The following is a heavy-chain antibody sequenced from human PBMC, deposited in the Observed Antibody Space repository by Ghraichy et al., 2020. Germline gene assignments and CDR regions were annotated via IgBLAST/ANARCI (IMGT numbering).Heavy chain of an antibody. CDR3: ARGPTRYWYFDL. CDR2: INRDSSFI. Sequence: GESLNISCAASALNFNTYHMNWVRQAPGKGLEWVSFINRDSSFIYYADSVKGRFTISRDNARNSLDLQMNGLRAEDTAVYYCARGPTRYWYFDLWGRGTLVTVSS. CDR1: ALNFNTYH. J-gene: IGHJ2*01. V-gene: IGHV3-21*01.